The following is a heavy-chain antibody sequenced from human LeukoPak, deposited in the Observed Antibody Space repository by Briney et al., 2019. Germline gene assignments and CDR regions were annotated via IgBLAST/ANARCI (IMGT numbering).Heavy chain of an antibody. CDR2: IYYSGST. V-gene: IGHV4-59*01. CDR1: GGSISSYY. CDR3: ASGGGLVTYFDY. D-gene: IGHD2-21*02. Sequence: SETLSLTCTVSGGSISSYYWSWIRQPPGKGLEWIGYIYYSGSTNYNPSLKSRVTISVDTSKNQFSLKLSSVTAADTAVYYCASGGGLVTYFDYWSQGTLVTVSS. J-gene: IGHJ4*02.